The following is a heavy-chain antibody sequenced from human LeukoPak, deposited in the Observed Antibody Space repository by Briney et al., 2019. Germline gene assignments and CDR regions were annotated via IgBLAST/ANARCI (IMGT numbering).Heavy chain of an antibody. CDR1: GFTFSSYA. D-gene: IGHD3-10*01. Sequence: PGGSLRLSCAASGFTFSSYAMHWVRQAPGKGLEWVAVISYDGSNKYYADSVKGRFTISRDNSKNTLYLQMNSLRAEDTAVYYCARDRDSITMVRGVIIKGFLGAFDIWGQGTMVTVSS. CDR3: ARDRDSITMVRGVIIKGFLGAFDI. CDR2: ISYDGSNK. V-gene: IGHV3-30-3*01. J-gene: IGHJ3*02.